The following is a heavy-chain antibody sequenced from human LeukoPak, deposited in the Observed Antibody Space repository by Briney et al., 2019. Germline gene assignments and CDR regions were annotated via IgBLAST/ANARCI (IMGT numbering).Heavy chain of an antibody. CDR2: ISGSGTRT. CDR1: GFTFSNYV. V-gene: IGHV3-23*01. D-gene: IGHD3-10*01. CDR3: AKDQLRGPPPDAFDI. Sequence: GGSLRLSCTASGFTFSNYVMNWVRQAPGKGLEWVSVISGSGTRTYYADSVKGRFTIYRDNSNNTLYLVMNSLRTEDTAIYYCAKDQLRGPPPDAFDIWGKGTTVTVSS. J-gene: IGHJ3*02.